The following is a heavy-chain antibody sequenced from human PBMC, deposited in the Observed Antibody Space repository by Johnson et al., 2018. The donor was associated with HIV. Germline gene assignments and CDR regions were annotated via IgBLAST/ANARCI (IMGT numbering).Heavy chain of an antibody. V-gene: IGHV3-15*01. D-gene: IGHD6-6*01. Sequence: VQLVESGGGLVKPGGSLRLSCVASGFTFSHAWMSWVRQAPGKGLEWVGRIKSKTDGGTTDYAAPVKGRFTISRDDSKNTLYLQMNSLKTEDTAVYYCTTRLIAARVLDIWGQGTMVTVSS. CDR3: TTRLIAARVLDI. CDR1: GFTFSHAW. CDR2: IKSKTDGGTT. J-gene: IGHJ3*02.